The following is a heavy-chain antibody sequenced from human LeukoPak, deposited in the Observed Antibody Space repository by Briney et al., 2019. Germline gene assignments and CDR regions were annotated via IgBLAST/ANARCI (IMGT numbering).Heavy chain of an antibody. Sequence: PSETLSLTCTVSGGSISSGGYYWSWIRQPPGKGLEWIGEINHSGSTNYNPSLKSRVTISVDTSKNQFSLKLSSVTAADTAVYYCARGRGYCSSTSCYSARPSYNYYYYGMDVWGQGTTVTVSS. CDR1: GGSISSGGYY. D-gene: IGHD2-2*01. J-gene: IGHJ6*02. V-gene: IGHV4-39*07. CDR2: INHSGST. CDR3: ARGRGYCSSTSCYSARPSYNYYYYGMDV.